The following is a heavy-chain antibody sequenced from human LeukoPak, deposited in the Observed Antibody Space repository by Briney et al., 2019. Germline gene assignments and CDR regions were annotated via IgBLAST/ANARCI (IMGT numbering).Heavy chain of an antibody. CDR3: ARGAPSARRAYYYYYYMDV. CDR1: GGSFSGYY. V-gene: IGHV4-34*01. D-gene: IGHD6-6*01. J-gene: IGHJ6*03. Sequence: PSGTLSLTCAVYGGSFSGYYWSWIRQPPGKGLEWIGEINHSGSTNYNPSLKSRVTISVDTSKNQFSLKLSSVTAADTAVYYCARGAPSARRAYYYYYYMDVWGKGTTVTVSS. CDR2: INHSGST.